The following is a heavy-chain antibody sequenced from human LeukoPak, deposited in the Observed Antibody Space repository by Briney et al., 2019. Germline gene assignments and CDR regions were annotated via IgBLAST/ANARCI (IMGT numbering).Heavy chain of an antibody. Sequence: PGGSLRLSCAASGFTFSSYGMHWVRQAPGKGLEWVAVISYDGSNKYYADSVKGRFTISRDNSKNTLYLQMNSLRAEDTAVYYRAKEGDEYAYFDYWGQGTLVTVSS. J-gene: IGHJ4*02. V-gene: IGHV3-30*18. CDR3: AKEGDEYAYFDY. CDR2: ISYDGSNK. CDR1: GFTFSSYG. D-gene: IGHD2-21*01.